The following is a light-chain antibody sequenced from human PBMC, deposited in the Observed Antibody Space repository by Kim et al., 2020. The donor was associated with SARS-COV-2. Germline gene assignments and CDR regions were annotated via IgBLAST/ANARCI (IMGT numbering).Light chain of an antibody. Sequence: GQAITISCTGTGSDIGTYNNVSWYQQHPGKVPKLIIFDVSNRPSGVSNRFSGAKSGNMASLTISGRQAEDEADYYCSSYTSSDTGVFGGGTQLTVL. CDR3: SSYTSSDTGV. V-gene: IGLV2-14*03. CDR2: DVS. J-gene: IGLJ2*01. CDR1: GSDIGTYNN.